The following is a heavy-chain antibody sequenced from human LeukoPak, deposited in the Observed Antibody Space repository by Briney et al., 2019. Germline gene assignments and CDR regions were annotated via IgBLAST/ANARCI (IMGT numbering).Heavy chain of an antibody. CDR1: GGTFSSYT. CDR2: INPILGIA. D-gene: IGHD4-17*01. J-gene: IGHJ6*02. Sequence: ASVKVSCKASGGTFSSYTISWVRQAPGQGLEWMGRINPILGIANYAQKFQGRVTITADKSTSTAYMELSSLRSEDTAVYYCARVPPRTTVTTPRDYYGMDVWGQGTTVTVSS. CDR3: ARVPPRTTVTTPRDYYGMDV. V-gene: IGHV1-69*02.